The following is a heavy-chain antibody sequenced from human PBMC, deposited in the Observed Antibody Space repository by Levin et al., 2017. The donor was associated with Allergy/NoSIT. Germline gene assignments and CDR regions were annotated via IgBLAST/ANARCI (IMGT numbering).Heavy chain of an antibody. CDR2: ITHSGGT. CDR3: ARGPHSDWPLLGY. V-gene: IGHV4-34*01. J-gene: IGHJ4*02. CDR1: GGSLSGYH. D-gene: IGHD2-21*02. Sequence: GSLRLSCAVYGGSLSGYHWTWVRQPPGKGLEWIGEITHSGGTNYDPSLKSRITISIDTSKNPLSLKLNSVTAADTAVYYCARGPHSDWPLLGYWGQGTPVTVSS.